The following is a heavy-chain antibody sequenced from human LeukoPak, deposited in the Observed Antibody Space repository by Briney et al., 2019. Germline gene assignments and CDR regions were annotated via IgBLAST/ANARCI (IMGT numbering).Heavy chain of an antibody. CDR1: GASTTNYF. V-gene: IGHV4-59*08. CDR3: ARHAYGYWSTTNCYGGGWLDP. Sequence: SETLSLTCTVSGASTTNYFWSWIRQPPGKGPEWIGYIFYSGRTNYNPSLKSRVTISVDTSENQFSLTLRSVNAAGTAVYYCARHAYGYWSTTNCYGGGWLDPWGQGTLVTVTS. D-gene: IGHD2-2*01. J-gene: IGHJ5*02. CDR2: IFYSGRT.